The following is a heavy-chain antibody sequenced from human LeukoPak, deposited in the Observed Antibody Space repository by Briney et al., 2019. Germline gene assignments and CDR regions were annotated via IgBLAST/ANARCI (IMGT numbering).Heavy chain of an antibody. CDR2: IWYDGSNK. J-gene: IGHJ4*02. CDR3: ARGRLYCTNGVCYVGYYFDY. Sequence: QSGGSLRLSCAASGFTFSSYGMHWVRQAPGKGLEWVAVIWYDGSNKYYADSVKGRFTISRDNSKNTLYLQMNSLRAEDTAVYYCARGRLYCTNGVCYVGYYFDYWGQGTLVTVSS. V-gene: IGHV3-33*01. CDR1: GFTFSSYG. D-gene: IGHD2-8*01.